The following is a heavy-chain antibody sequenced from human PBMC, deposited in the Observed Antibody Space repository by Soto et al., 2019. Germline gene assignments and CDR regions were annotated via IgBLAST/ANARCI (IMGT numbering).Heavy chain of an antibody. D-gene: IGHD4-4*01. Sequence: EVQLLESGGGLVQPGGSLRLSCAASGFAFSNYAMTWVRQAPGQGLERVSTISGSGGSTYYTDSVKGRFTVSRDNSKNTLYLQVNSLGAEDTAVYYCAKSPLRTTIGLDYWGQGALVTVSS. V-gene: IGHV3-23*01. CDR2: ISGSGGST. CDR3: AKSPLRTTIGLDY. J-gene: IGHJ4*02. CDR1: GFAFSNYA.